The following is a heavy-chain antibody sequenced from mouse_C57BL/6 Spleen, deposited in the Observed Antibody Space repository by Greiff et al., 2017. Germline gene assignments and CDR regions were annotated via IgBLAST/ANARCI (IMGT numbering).Heavy chain of an antibody. V-gene: IGHV1-80*01. Sequence: QVQLQQPGAELVKPGASVKISCKASGYAFSSYWMNWVKPRPGQGLEWIGQIYPGDGDTNYNGKFKGKATLTADKSSSTAYMQLSSLTSEDSAVYFCARKGITRDYFDYWGQGTTLTVSS. CDR1: GYAFSSYW. CDR2: IYPGDGDT. CDR3: ARKGITRDYFDY. D-gene: IGHD2-4*01. J-gene: IGHJ2*01.